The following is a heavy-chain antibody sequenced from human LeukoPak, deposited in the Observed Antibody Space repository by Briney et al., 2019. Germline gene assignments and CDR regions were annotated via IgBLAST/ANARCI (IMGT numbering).Heavy chain of an antibody. CDR2: IYYSGST. CDR3: ARDERSRYYYMDV. CDR1: GGSISSYY. V-gene: IGHV4-59*01. Sequence: PSETLSLTCTVSGGSISSYYWSWIRQPPGKGLEWIGYIYYSGSTKYNPSLKSRVTISVDTSKNQFSLKLSSVTAADTAAYYCARDERSRYYYMDVWGKGTTVTVSS. J-gene: IGHJ6*03.